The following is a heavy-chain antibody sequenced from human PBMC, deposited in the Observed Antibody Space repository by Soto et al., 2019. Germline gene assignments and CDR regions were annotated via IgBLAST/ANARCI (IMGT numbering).Heavy chain of an antibody. CDR3: AGGRYGDY. V-gene: IGHV1-18*01. CDR2: ISAHNGNT. CDR1: GYTFTTYG. J-gene: IGHJ4*02. Sequence: QVHLVQSGAEVRKPGASVKVSCKGSGYTFTTYGITWVRQAPGQGLEWMGWISAHNGNTNYAQKLQGRVTVTRDTSTSTAYMELRNLSSDDTAVYYCAGGRYGDYWGQGALVTVSS. D-gene: IGHD1-1*01.